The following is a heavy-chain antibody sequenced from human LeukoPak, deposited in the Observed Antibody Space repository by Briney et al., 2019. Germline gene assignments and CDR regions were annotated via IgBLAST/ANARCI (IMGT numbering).Heavy chain of an antibody. D-gene: IGHD1-14*01. CDR3: ARDGGTGYDY. Sequence: GGSLRLSCAASGFTFSSYSMNWVRQAPGKGLEWVSYISSSSSTIHYADSVKGRFTISRDNAKNSLYLQMNSLRAEDTAVYYCARDGGTGYDYWGQGTLVTVSS. CDR2: ISSSSSTI. CDR1: GFTFSSYS. V-gene: IGHV3-48*01. J-gene: IGHJ4*02.